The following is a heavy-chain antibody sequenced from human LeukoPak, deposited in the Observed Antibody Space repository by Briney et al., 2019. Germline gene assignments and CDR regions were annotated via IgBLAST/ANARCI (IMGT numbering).Heavy chain of an antibody. CDR2: TKPDGSAE. CDR3: ARDGGLNTNFDC. Sequence: PGGSLRLSCAASGYTFRNYWMGWVRQAPGKGLEWVANTKPDGSAEYYADSVRGRFTTSRDNANNLLYLQMNRLRAEDTAVYYCARDGGLNTNFDCWGQGTLVTVSS. CDR1: GYTFRNYW. J-gene: IGHJ4*02. V-gene: IGHV3-7*01. D-gene: IGHD2-15*01.